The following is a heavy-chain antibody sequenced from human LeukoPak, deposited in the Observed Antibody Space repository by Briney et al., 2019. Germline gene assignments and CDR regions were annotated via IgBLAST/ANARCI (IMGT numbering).Heavy chain of an antibody. V-gene: IGHV4-59*08. CDR1: GGSISSYC. J-gene: IGHJ4*02. D-gene: IGHD3-10*01. Sequence: SETLSLTCTVSGGSISSYCWSWIRQPQHQGLGRNGYICYSGSTNYNPSLKSRVTISVDTSKNQFSLKLSSVTAADTAVYYCARHAGGWFGELLYDYWGQGTLVTVSS. CDR3: ARHAGGWFGELLYDY. CDR2: ICYSGST.